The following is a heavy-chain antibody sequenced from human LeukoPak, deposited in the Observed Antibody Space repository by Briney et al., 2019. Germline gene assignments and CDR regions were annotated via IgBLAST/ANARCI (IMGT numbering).Heavy chain of an antibody. J-gene: IGHJ4*02. CDR2: ISYDGSNK. CDR3: ARGGGMRSWYDFDY. V-gene: IGHV3-30*03. CDR1: GFTFSSYG. Sequence: PGRSLRLSCAASGFTFSSYGMHWVRQAPGKGLEWVAVISYDGSNKYYADSVKGRFTISRDNDKNSVHLQMNNLRAEDTAVYYCARGGGMRSWYDFDYWGQGILVTVSS. D-gene: IGHD6-13*01.